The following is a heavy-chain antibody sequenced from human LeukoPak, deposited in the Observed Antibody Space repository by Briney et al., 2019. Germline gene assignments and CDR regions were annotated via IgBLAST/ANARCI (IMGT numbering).Heavy chain of an antibody. D-gene: IGHD3-3*01. J-gene: IGHJ4*02. CDR1: GYSISSGYY. V-gene: IGHV4-38-2*01. Sequence: PSETLSLTCAVSGYSISSGYYWGWIRPPPGKGLEWIGSIYHSGSTSYNPSLKSRVTISVDTSKNQFSLKLSSVTAADTAVYYCARQSGGFLEWLLTFDYWGQGTLVTVSS. CDR3: ARQSGGFLEWLLTFDY. CDR2: IYHSGST.